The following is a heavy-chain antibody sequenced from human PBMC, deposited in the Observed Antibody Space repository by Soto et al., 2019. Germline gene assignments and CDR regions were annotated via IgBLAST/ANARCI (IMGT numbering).Heavy chain of an antibody. CDR1: GFSLSSYG. V-gene: IGHV3-30*18. CDR2: ISWDASNK. J-gene: IGHJ6*02. D-gene: IGHD2-2*01. Sequence: GGSLRLSCAASGFSLSSYGMHWVRQAPGKGLEWVAAISWDASNKYYADSVEGRFTISRDNGKNTLSLEMNGLRVEDTAVYYCAKDPCTTCPDYYYYGLDVWGQGTTVTVSS. CDR3: AKDPCTTCPDYYYYGLDV.